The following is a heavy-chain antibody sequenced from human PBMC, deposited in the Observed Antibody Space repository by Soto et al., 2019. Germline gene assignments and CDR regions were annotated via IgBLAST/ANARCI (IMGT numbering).Heavy chain of an antibody. V-gene: IGHV1-3*01. D-gene: IGHD3-10*01. CDR2: INVANGDT. Sequence: SVNVTFMSSVCTSTPYAIHLLRHAPGQRREWMGWINVANGDTGYSQKFQGRVTVTRDTSASTVYLELSSLTSEDTAVYYCARKDYYGAGIYYFDHWGQGTLVTVSS. CDR3: ARKDYYGAGIYYFDH. J-gene: IGHJ4*02. CDR1: VCTSTPYA.